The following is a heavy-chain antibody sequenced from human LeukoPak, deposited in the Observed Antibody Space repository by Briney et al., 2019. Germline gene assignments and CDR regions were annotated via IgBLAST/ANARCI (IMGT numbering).Heavy chain of an antibody. CDR1: GYTFTSYG. CDR3: ARDLGDYVSVWFDP. V-gene: IGHV1-18*01. Sequence: ASVKVSCKASGYTFTSYGISWVRQAPGQGLEWMGWISAYNGNTNYAQKLQGRVTMTTDTSTSTAYMELRSLRSDDTAVYYCARDLGDYVSVWFDPWGQGTLVTVSS. J-gene: IGHJ5*02. D-gene: IGHD4-17*01. CDR2: ISAYNGNT.